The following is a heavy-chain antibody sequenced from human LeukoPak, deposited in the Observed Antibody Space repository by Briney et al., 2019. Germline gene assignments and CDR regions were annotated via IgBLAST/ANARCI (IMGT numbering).Heavy chain of an antibody. V-gene: IGHV4-34*01. CDR3: ARGTLYCSSTSCYSMDV. Sequence: SETLSLTCAVYGGSFSGYYWSWIRQPPGKGLEWIGEINHSGSTNYNPSLKSRVTISVDTSKNQFSLKLSSVTAADTAVYYCARGTLYCSSTSCYSMDVWGKGTTVTVSS. D-gene: IGHD2-2*01. CDR2: INHSGST. CDR1: GGSFSGYY. J-gene: IGHJ6*04.